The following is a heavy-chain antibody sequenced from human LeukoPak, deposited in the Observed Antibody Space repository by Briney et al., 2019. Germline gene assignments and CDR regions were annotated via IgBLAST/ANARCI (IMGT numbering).Heavy chain of an antibody. CDR3: ARDMGRSGVGATAVFDY. J-gene: IGHJ4*02. D-gene: IGHD1-26*01. Sequence: PSGTLSLTCAVSGGSISSSNWWSWVRQPPGKGLEWIGEIYHSGSTNYNPSLKSRVTISVDKSKNQFSLKLSSVTAADTAVYYCARDMGRSGVGATAVFDYWGQGTLVTVSS. V-gene: IGHV4-4*02. CDR2: IYHSGST. CDR1: GGSISSSNW.